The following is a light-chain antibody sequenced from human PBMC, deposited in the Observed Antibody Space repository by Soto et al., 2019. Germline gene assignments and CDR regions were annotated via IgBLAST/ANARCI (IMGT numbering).Light chain of an antibody. Sequence: QSALTQPPSASGSPGESVTMSCSGTSRDVGGYVYVSWFQHHPGKAPKLIIFEVNKRPSGVPDRFSGSRSGNTASLTVSGLQLEDEADYFCSSYAGGNKMVFGGGTQLTVL. CDR1: SRDVGGYVY. CDR3: SSYAGGNKMV. V-gene: IGLV2-8*01. CDR2: EVN. J-gene: IGLJ2*01.